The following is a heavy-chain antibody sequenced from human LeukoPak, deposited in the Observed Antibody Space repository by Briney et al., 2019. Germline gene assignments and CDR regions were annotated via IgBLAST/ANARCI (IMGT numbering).Heavy chain of an antibody. Sequence: SETLSLTCTVSGGSVSSYYWSWIRQPPGKGLEWIGYISYSGNTNYNPSLKSRVTISVDTSKNQFSLKLTSVTAADTAVYYCARQGGYIAPLALWGQGTLVTVSA. V-gene: IGHV4-59*08. D-gene: IGHD6-13*01. CDR3: ARQGGYIAPLAL. CDR2: ISYSGNT. J-gene: IGHJ4*02. CDR1: GGSVSSYY.